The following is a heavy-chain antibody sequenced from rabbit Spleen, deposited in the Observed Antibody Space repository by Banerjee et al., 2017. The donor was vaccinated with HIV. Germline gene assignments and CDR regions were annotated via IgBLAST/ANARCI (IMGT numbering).Heavy chain of an antibody. Sequence: QQQLVESGGGLVKPGASLTLSCKASGFFISNKAVMCWVRQAPGKGQGWIACVDVALNINNYSATWAKGQFPISKTTSTSVTLQMTSLTAADAATYFYARSAGYASSGAGHCFNLWGPGTLVTVS. CDR3: ARSAGYASSGAGHCFNL. J-gene: IGHJ4*01. D-gene: IGHD4-2*01. CDR1: GFFISNKAV. V-gene: IGHV1S45*01. CDR2: VDVALNINN.